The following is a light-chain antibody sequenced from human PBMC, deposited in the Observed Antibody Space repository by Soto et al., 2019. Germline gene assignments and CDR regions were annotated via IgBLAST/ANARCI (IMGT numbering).Light chain of an antibody. CDR1: QSVSSY. V-gene: IGKV3-11*01. Sequence: EIVLTQSPATLSLSPGEGATLSCRASQSVSSYLAWYQQKPGQAPRLLIYDASNRATGIPARFSGSGSGTDYTLIISSLEPEDFAVYYCQQRSNWPVTFGLGTKVEV. CDR3: QQRSNWPVT. J-gene: IGKJ1*01. CDR2: DAS.